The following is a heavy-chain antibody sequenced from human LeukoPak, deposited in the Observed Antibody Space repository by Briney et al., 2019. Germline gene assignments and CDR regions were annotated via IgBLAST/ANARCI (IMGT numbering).Heavy chain of an antibody. CDR1: GFTFSSYG. CDR2: ISSSSSTI. J-gene: IGHJ4*02. D-gene: IGHD2-15*01. V-gene: IGHV3-48*02. Sequence: GGSLRLSCAASGFTFSSYGMHWVRQAPGKGLEWVSYISSSSSTIYYADSVKGRFTISRDNAKNSLYLQMNSLRDEDTAVYYCAKQLGYCSDGSCYFPYWGQGTLVTVSS. CDR3: AKQLGYCSDGSCYFPY.